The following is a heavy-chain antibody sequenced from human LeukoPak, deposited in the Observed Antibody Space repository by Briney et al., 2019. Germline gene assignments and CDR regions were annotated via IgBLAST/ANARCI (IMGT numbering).Heavy chain of an antibody. Sequence: GGSLRLSCAASGFTFSSYSMNWVCQAPGKGLEWVSYISSSGSTIYYADSVKGRFTISRDNAKNSLYLQMNSLRAEDTAVYYCAREVARWLQYYFDYWGQGTLVTVSS. V-gene: IGHV3-48*04. CDR3: AREVARWLQYYFDY. D-gene: IGHD5-24*01. CDR2: ISSSGSTI. J-gene: IGHJ4*02. CDR1: GFTFSSYS.